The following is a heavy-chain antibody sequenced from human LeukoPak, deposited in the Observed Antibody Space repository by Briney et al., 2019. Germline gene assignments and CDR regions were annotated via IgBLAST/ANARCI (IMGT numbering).Heavy chain of an antibody. CDR1: GFTFSSYW. CDR3: ARDDCSSISCYHNWFDP. CDR2: IKQDGSEK. Sequence: GGSLRLSCAASGFTFSSYWMSWARQAPGKGLEWVANIKQDGSEKYYVDSVKGRFTISRDNAKNSLYLQMNSLRAEDTAVYYCARDDCSSISCYHNWFDPWGQGTLVTVSS. D-gene: IGHD2-2*01. V-gene: IGHV3-7*01. J-gene: IGHJ5*02.